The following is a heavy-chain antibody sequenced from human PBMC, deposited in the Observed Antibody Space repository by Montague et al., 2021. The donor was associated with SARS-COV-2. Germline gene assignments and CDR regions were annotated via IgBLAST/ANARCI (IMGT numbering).Heavy chain of an antibody. D-gene: IGHD3-9*01. V-gene: IGHV2-70*01. Sequence: TLSLTCTFSGFSLSTSGMCVSWIRQPPGKALEWLALIDWDDDKYYSTSLKTRLTISKDTSKNQVVLTMTNMDPVDTATYYCARIRDYDILTGSYSGFDYWGQGTLVTVSS. J-gene: IGHJ4*02. CDR2: IDWDDDK. CDR3: ARIRDYDILTGSYSGFDY. CDR1: GFSLSTSGMC.